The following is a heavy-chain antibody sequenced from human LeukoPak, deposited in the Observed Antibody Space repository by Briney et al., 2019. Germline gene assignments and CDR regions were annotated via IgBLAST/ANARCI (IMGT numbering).Heavy chain of an antibody. Sequence: SETLSLTCTVPGASISSNYWSWLRQSPGKELEWIAYINNNGRINYNPSLKSRVTISADTSKNQFSLNVRSVTASDTAVYYCARGAGWYDYWGQGTQVTVFS. J-gene: IGHJ4*02. D-gene: IGHD6-19*01. V-gene: IGHV4-59*08. CDR3: ARGAGWYDY. CDR1: GASISSNY. CDR2: INNNGRI.